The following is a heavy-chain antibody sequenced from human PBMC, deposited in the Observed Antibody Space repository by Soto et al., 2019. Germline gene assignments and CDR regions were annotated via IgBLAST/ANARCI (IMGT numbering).Heavy chain of an antibody. CDR3: ARAPPYYYDSSGSS. Sequence: GGSLRLSCAASGFTFSDYYMSWIRQAPGKGLEWVSYISSSGSTIYYADSVKGRFTISRDNAKNSLYLQMNSLRAEDTAVYYRARAPPYYYDSSGSSWGQGTLVTVSS. D-gene: IGHD3-22*01. CDR1: GFTFSDYY. J-gene: IGHJ5*02. CDR2: ISSSGSTI. V-gene: IGHV3-11*01.